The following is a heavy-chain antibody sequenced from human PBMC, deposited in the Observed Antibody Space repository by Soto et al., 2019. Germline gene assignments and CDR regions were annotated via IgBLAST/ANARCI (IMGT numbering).Heavy chain of an antibody. CDR2: LYDVDGS. J-gene: IGHJ3*01. V-gene: IGHV3-53*01. CDR1: GLTISGKKY. Sequence: GGSLRLSCAAFGLTISGKKYVAWVRQAPGKGLEWVSGLYDVDGSFYADSVRGRFTTSSDSSKTTVYLQMNDLRPDDTAVYYCATWHEREHAYDVWGQGTTVT. CDR3: ATWHEREHAYDV. D-gene: IGHD1-1*01.